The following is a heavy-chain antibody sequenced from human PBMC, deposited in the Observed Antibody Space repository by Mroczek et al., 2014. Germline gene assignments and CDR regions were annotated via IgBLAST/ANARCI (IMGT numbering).Heavy chain of an antibody. D-gene: IGHD2-15*01. Sequence: QVQLQQWGAGLLKPSETLSLTCAVYGGSFSGYYWSWIRQPPGKGLEWIGEINHSGSTNYNPSLKSRVTISVDTSKNQFSLKLSSVTAADTAVYYCARVSSPYCSGGSCYSRGVVGWFDPWGQGTLVTVSS. V-gene: IGHV4-34*01. J-gene: IGHJ5*02. CDR1: GGSFSGYY. CDR3: ARVSSPYCSGGSCYSRGVVGWFDP. CDR2: INHSGST.